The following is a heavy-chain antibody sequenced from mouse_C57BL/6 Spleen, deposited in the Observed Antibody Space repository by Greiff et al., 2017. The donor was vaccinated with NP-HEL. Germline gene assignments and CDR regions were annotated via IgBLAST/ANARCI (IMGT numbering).Heavy chain of an antibody. D-gene: IGHD1-1*01. CDR1: GYTFTSYW. J-gene: IGHJ2*01. V-gene: IGHV1-69*01. CDR3: ARRPGGRYYFDY. CDR2: IDPSDSYT. Sequence: VQLQQPGAELVMPGASVKLSCKASGYTFTSYWMHWVKQRPGQGLEWIGEIDPSDSYTNYNQKFKGKSTLTVDKSSSTAYMQLSSLTSEDSAVYYCARRPGGRYYFDYWGQGTTLTVSS.